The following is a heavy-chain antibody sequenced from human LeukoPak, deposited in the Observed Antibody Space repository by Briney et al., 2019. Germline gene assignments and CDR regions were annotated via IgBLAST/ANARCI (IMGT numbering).Heavy chain of an antibody. J-gene: IGHJ4*02. D-gene: IGHD3-22*01. V-gene: IGHV4-4*07. Sequence: PSETLSLTCTVSGGSISSYYWSWIRQPAGKGLEWIGRIYTSGSTNYNPSLKSRVTMSVDTSKNQFSLKLSSVTAADTAVYYCARASYYYDSSGYYPLDYWAREPWSPSPQ. CDR2: IYTSGST. CDR3: ARASYYYDSSGYYPLDY. CDR1: GGSISSYY.